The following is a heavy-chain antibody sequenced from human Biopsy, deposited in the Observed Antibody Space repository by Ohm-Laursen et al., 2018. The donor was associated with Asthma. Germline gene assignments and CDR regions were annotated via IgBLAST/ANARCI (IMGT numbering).Heavy chain of an antibody. Sequence: PSQTLSLTCAVSGVSVGTRGYSWTWIRQTPGRGLEWIGYLYHSGTTYYNPSLRSRVAILEDKSRNQFSLNLKSVTAADTAVYYCARIYDYWSGHYGFDPWGQGTLVTVSS. CDR3: ARIYDYWSGHYGFDP. CDR2: LYHSGTT. V-gene: IGHV4-30-2*01. J-gene: IGHJ5*02. CDR1: GVSVGTRGYS. D-gene: IGHD3-3*01.